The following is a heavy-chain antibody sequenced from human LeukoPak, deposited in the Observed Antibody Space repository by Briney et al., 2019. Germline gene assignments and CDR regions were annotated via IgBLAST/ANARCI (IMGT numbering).Heavy chain of an antibody. V-gene: IGHV1-69*04. J-gene: IGHJ2*01. CDR1: GGTFSSYA. CDR3: ARTTMATISYWYFDL. CDR2: ITPILGIA. Sequence: GASVKVSCKASGGTFSSYAISWVRQAPGQGLEWMGRITPILGIANYAQKFQGRVTITADKSTSTAYMELSSLRSEDTAVYYCARTTMATISYWYFDLWGRGTLVTVSS. D-gene: IGHD5-24*01.